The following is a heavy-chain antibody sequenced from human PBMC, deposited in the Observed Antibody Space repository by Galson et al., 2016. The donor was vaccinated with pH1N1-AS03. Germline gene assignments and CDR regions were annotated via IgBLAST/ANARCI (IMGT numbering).Heavy chain of an antibody. V-gene: IGHV3-30*02. J-gene: IGHJ4*02. CDR1: GFTFSTYA. D-gene: IGHD6-13*01. Sequence: SLRLSCAAAGFTFSTYAMHWVRQAPGKGLEWVAFIRYDGINKYYADSVKGRFTIARDNSKNTLCLQMNSLRTEDTAVYYCANREKAATGQFDYWGQGTLVTVSS. CDR2: IRYDGINK. CDR3: ANREKAATGQFDY.